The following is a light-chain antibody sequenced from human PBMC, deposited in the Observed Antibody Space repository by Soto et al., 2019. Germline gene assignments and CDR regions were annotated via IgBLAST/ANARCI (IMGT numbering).Light chain of an antibody. CDR3: QQSYSTPLIT. CDR1: QDISNY. J-gene: IGKJ5*01. CDR2: DAS. Sequence: DIQMTQSPSSLSASVGDRVTITCQASQDISNYLNWYQQKPGKAPKLLIYDASSLQSGVPSRFSGSGSGTDFTLTISSLQPEDFATYYCQQSYSTPLITFGQGTRLEIK. V-gene: IGKV1-39*01.